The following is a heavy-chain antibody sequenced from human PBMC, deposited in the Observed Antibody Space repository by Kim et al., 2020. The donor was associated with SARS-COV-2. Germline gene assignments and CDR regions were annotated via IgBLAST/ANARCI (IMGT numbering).Heavy chain of an antibody. CDR3: ARRGYYYGSGRPFDY. D-gene: IGHD3-10*01. V-gene: IGHV4-59*08. CDR2: IYYSGST. CDR1: GGSISSYY. Sequence: SETLSLTCTVSGGSISSYYWSWIRQPPGKGLEWIGYIYYSGSTNYKPSLKSRVTISVDTSKNQFSLKLSSVTAADTAVYYCARRGYYYGSGRPFDYWGQGTLVTVSS. J-gene: IGHJ4*02.